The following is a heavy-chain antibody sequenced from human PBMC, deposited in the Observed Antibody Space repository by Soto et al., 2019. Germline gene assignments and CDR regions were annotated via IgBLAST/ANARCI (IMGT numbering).Heavy chain of an antibody. D-gene: IGHD1-26*01. CDR3: EKDGNEWELPYYFDY. Sequence: GGSLRLSCAASGFTFSSYGMHWVRQAPGKGLEWVAVIWYDGSNKYYADSVKGRFTISRDNSKNTLYLQMNSLRAEDTAVYYCEKDGNEWELPYYFDYWGQGTLVTVYS. V-gene: IGHV3-30*02. J-gene: IGHJ4*02. CDR1: GFTFSSYG. CDR2: IWYDGSNK.